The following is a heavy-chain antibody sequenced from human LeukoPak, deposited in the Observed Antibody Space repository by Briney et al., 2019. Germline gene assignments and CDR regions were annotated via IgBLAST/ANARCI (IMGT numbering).Heavy chain of an antibody. J-gene: IGHJ6*03. CDR3: ARDNGVVHGVYYMDV. D-gene: IGHD3-3*01. CDR2: IKQDGSEK. Sequence: GGSLRLSCAASGFTFSNYWMTWVRQAPGKGLEWVADIKQDGSEKLYVRSVRGRFTVSRDNAKMSLFLQLNSLRAEDTAVYYCARDNGVVHGVYYMDVWGKGTTVTVS. CDR1: GFTFSNYW. V-gene: IGHV3-7*01.